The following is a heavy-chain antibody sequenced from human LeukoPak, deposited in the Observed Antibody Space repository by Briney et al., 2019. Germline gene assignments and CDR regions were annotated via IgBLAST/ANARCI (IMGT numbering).Heavy chain of an antibody. CDR3: ARRGCSSTLGIYYYYYYMDV. Sequence: ASVKVSCKASGYAFTGYYMHWVRQAPGQGLEWMGWINPNSGGTNYAQKFQGRVTMTRDTSISAAYMELSRLRSDDTAVYYCARRGCSSTLGIYYYYYYMDVWGKGTTVTVSS. J-gene: IGHJ6*03. CDR2: INPNSGGT. V-gene: IGHV1-2*02. D-gene: IGHD2-2*01. CDR1: GYAFTGYY.